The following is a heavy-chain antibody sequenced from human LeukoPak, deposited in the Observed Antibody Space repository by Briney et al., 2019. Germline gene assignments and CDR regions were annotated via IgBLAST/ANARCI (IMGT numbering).Heavy chain of an antibody. V-gene: IGHV4-39*07. CDR2: INHSGST. D-gene: IGHD5-18*01. Sequence: PSETLSLTCTVSGGSVSSGSYYWSWIRQPPGKGLEWIGEINHSGSTNYNPSLKSRVTISVDTSKNQFSLKLSYVTAADTAVYYCATGGDTANGMDVWGQGTTVTVSS. CDR3: ATGGDTANGMDV. J-gene: IGHJ6*02. CDR1: GGSVSSGSYY.